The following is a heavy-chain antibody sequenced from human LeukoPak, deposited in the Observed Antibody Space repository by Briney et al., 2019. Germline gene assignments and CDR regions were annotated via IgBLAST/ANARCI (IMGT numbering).Heavy chain of an antibody. Sequence: GESLKISCKGSGYSFTSYWIGWVRQMPGKGLEWMGIIYPGDSDTRYSPSFQGQVTISADKSISTAYLQWSSLKASDTAMYYCARHQWGPYSGGYSFDYWGQGTLVTVSS. J-gene: IGHJ4*02. V-gene: IGHV5-51*01. CDR2: IYPGDSDT. D-gene: IGHD1-26*01. CDR1: GYSFTSYW. CDR3: ARHQWGPYSGGYSFDY.